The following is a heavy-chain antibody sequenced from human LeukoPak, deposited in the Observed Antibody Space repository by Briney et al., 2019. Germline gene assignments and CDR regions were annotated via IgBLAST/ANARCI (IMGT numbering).Heavy chain of an antibody. V-gene: IGHV4-34*01. CDR1: GGSFSGYY. CDR2: INHSGST. D-gene: IGHD3-9*01. J-gene: IGHJ4*02. CDR3: AVQNYDILTGYTY. Sequence: PSETLSLTCAVYGGSFSGYYWSLIRQPPGKGLEWIGEINHSGSTNYNPSLKSRVTISVDTSKNQFSLKLSSVTAADTAVYYCAVQNYDILTGYTYWGQGTLVTVSS.